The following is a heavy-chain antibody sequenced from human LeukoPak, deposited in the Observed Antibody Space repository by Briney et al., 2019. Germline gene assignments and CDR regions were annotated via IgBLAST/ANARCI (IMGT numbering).Heavy chain of an antibody. CDR3: AKAPVTTCRGAYCYPFDY. CDR2: ISDSGNT. V-gene: IGHV3-23*01. Sequence: GGSLRLSCAASGFTLSSYAMSWVRQAPGKGLEWVSAISDSGNTYHADSVKGRFTISRDSSKNTLFLQMNRLRPEDAAIYYCAKAPVTTCRGAYCYPFDYWGQGTLVTVSS. CDR1: GFTLSSYA. J-gene: IGHJ4*02. D-gene: IGHD2-21*01.